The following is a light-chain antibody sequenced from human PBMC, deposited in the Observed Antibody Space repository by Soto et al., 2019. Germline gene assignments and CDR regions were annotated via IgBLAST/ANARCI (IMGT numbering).Light chain of an antibody. CDR3: QVWDNNSDHPGV. Sequence: SYELTQPPSVSVAPGQTARITCGGNNIGRKSVHWYQQKPGQPPVLVVYDDSDRPSGIPERFSGSNSGNTATLTISRVEAGDEADYYCQVWDNNSDHPGVFGAATKVTVL. V-gene: IGLV3-21*02. CDR2: DDS. CDR1: NIGRKS. J-gene: IGLJ1*01.